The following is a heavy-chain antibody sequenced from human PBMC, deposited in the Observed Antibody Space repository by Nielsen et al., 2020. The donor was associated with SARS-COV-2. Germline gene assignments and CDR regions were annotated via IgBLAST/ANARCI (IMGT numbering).Heavy chain of an antibody. CDR1: GYTFRNYD. Sequence: GESLKISCAGSGYTFRNYDMSWVRQAPGKGLEWLSYISSTGDTVHCADSVKGRFTVSRDNAENSLYLQMTSLRAEDTAVYYCARQLLAWGQGTLVTVSS. V-gene: IGHV3-48*03. J-gene: IGHJ5*02. D-gene: IGHD5-24*01. CDR2: ISSTGDTV. CDR3: ARQLLA.